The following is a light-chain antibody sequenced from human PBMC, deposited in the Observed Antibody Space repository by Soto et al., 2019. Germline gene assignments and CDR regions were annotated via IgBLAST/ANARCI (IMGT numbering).Light chain of an antibody. Sequence: QSVLTQPASVSGSPGQSITISCTGTSSDVGGYDLVSWYQQHPGKAPELMIYEVSKRSSGVSNRFSGSKSGDTASLTISGLQAEDEADYYCCSYSGSSTWVFGGGTKVTVL. CDR1: SSDVGGYDL. V-gene: IGLV2-23*02. CDR2: EVS. CDR3: CSYSGSSTWV. J-gene: IGLJ3*02.